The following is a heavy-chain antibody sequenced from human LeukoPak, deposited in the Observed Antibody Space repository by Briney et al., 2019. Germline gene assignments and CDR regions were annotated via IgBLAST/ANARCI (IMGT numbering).Heavy chain of an antibody. J-gene: IGHJ5*02. CDR2: FDPEDGET. V-gene: IGHV1-24*01. D-gene: IGHD5-12*01. CDR3: ATIRYNGTGIIS. CDR1: GYTLTELS. Sequence: ASVKVSCKVSGYTLTELSMHWVRQAPGKGLEWMGGFDPEDGETIYAQKLQGRVSMTEDTSTDTAFMELRSQRSEDTAVYYCATIRYNGTGIISWGRGTLTPVS.